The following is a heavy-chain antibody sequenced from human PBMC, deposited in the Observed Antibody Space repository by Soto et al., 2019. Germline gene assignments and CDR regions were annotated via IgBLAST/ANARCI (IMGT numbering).Heavy chain of an antibody. D-gene: IGHD6-13*01. CDR2: IYYSGST. Sequence: QVQLQESGPGLVKPSETLSLTCTVSGGSISSYYWSWIRQPPGKGLEWIGYIYYSGSTNYNPSLKSRVTIAVDTSKNQFSLKLSSVTAADTAVYYCASTDSSSWYYWYCDLWGRGTLVTVSS. V-gene: IGHV4-59*01. CDR3: ASTDSSSWYYWYCDL. J-gene: IGHJ2*01. CDR1: GGSISSYY.